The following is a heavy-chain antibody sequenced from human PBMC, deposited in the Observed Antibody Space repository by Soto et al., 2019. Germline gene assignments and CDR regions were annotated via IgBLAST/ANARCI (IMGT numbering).Heavy chain of an antibody. Sequence: QVQLVQSGAEVKKPGASVKVSCKASGYTFTSYDINWVRQATGQGLEWMGWMNPNSANTGYAQKFQGRVTMTRTTSITTAYTALRSLSSKVTSVFDRASEAVRAMAVWRQGTTVTVSS. D-gene: IGHD6-19*01. J-gene: IGHJ6*02. CDR1: GYTFTSYD. V-gene: IGHV1-8*01. CDR2: MNPNSANT. CDR3: ASEAVRAMAV.